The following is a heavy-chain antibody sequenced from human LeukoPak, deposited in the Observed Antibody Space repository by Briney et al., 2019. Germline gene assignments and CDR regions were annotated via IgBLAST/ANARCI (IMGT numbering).Heavy chain of an antibody. D-gene: IGHD1-1*01. CDR1: GGSISSSSYY. V-gene: IGHV4-39*01. Sequence: SETLSLTCTVSGGSISSSSYYWGWIRQPRGKGLQWIGSIYYSGSTYYNPSLKSRVTISLDTSKNQFSLKLSSVTAADTAVYYCAGGQLRTSSRGAFDISCQGTMVTVSS. CDR3: AGGQLRTSSRGAFDI. J-gene: IGHJ3*02. CDR2: IYYSGST.